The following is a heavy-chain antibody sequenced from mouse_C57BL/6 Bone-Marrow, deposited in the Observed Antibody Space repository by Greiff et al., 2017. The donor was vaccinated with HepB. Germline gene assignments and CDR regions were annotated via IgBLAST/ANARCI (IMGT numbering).Heavy chain of an antibody. CDR3: ASPQLGAFAY. CDR1: GYTFTDYY. J-gene: IGHJ3*01. Sequence: DVKLVESGPVLVKPGASVKMSCKASGYTFTDYYMNWVKQSHGKSLEWIGVINPYNGGTSYNQKFKGKATLTVDKSSSTAYMELNSLTSEDSAVYYCASPQLGAFAYWGQGTLVTVSA. CDR2: INPYNGGT. V-gene: IGHV1-19*01. D-gene: IGHD4-1*02.